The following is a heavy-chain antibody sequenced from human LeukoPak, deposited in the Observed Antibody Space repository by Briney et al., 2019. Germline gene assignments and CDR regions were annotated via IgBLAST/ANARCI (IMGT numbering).Heavy chain of an antibody. CDR2: ISFDGSIK. Sequence: PGRSLRLSCAASGFTFTSYGMHWVRQAPGKGLEWVAFISFDGSIKYYVVSVKGRFTISTDNSKNTLYLDMNSLRTEDTAVYYCAIPYGDFVYWGQGMLVTVSS. CDR3: AIPYGDFVY. J-gene: IGHJ4*02. V-gene: IGHV3-30*03. D-gene: IGHD4-17*01. CDR1: GFTFTSYG.